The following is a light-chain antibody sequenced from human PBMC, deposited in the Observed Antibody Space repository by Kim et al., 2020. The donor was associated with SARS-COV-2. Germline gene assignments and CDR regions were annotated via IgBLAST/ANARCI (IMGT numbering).Light chain of an antibody. V-gene: IGKV3-15*01. Sequence: VSPGERAPLSCWASQSVTTSLAWYQQKPGQAPRLLIYGASTRAAGLPARFSGSGFATQFTLTISSLQSEDCALYYCQQYHNWPETFGQGTKVDIK. CDR3: QQYHNWPET. J-gene: IGKJ2*01. CDR1: QSVTTS. CDR2: GAS.